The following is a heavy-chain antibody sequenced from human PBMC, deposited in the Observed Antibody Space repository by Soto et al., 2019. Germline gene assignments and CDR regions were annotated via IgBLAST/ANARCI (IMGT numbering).Heavy chain of an antibody. CDR3: AHTRRAGVFDY. Sequence: QITLKESGPTLVKPTQTLTLTCTFSGFSLSSSGVGVGWIRQPPGKALEWLALIYWDDDKRYSPSLKSRLTITKDTSNNQAALTMTNMGRVDTATYCCAHTRRAGVFDYWGQGTLVTVSS. V-gene: IGHV2-5*02. CDR1: GFSLSSSGVG. D-gene: IGHD3-10*01. J-gene: IGHJ4*02. CDR2: IYWDDDK.